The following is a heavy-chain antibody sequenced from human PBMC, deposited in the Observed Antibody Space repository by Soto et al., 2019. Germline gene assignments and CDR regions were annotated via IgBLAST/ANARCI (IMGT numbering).Heavy chain of an antibody. Sequence: ASVKVSCKASGGTFSSYTISWVRQAPGQGLEWMGRIIPILGIANYAQKFQGRVTITADKSTSTAYMELSSLRSEDTAVYYCARGSSPQWLRYRYFDYWGQGTLVTVSS. D-gene: IGHD5-12*01. CDR2: IIPILGIA. J-gene: IGHJ4*02. CDR1: GGTFSSYT. V-gene: IGHV1-69*02. CDR3: ARGSSPQWLRYRYFDY.